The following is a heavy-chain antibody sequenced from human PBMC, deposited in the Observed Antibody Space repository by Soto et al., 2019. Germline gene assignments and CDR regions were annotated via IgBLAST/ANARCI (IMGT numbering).Heavy chain of an antibody. V-gene: IGHV3-72*01. D-gene: IGHD6-19*01. CDR2: SRNKANRYTT. Sequence: EVQLVESGGGLVQPGGSLRLSCAASGFTFSDHYLDWVRQAPGKGLEWVGRSRNKANRYTTDYAASVKGRFTISRDDSKSSLYLQMNSLKTEDTAVYYCARVRAVAGTGYFDYWGQGTLVTVSS. CDR3: ARVRAVAGTGYFDY. CDR1: GFTFSDHY. J-gene: IGHJ4*02.